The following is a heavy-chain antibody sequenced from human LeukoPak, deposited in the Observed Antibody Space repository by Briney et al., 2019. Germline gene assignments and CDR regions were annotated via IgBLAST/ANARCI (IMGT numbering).Heavy chain of an antibody. J-gene: IGHJ6*02. Sequence: PGGSLRLSCAASGFTVSSKDMNWVRQAPGKGLEWVSVLYSGGRTYYADSVKGRFTISRDNSKNTLYLQMNSLRAEDTAVYYCARGAYYYGMDVWGQGTTVTVSS. CDR3: ARGAYYYGMDV. CDR2: LYSGGRT. V-gene: IGHV3-53*01. CDR1: GFTVSSKD.